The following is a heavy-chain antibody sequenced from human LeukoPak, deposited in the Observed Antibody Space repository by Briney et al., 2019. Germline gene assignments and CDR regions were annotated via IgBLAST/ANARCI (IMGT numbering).Heavy chain of an antibody. D-gene: IGHD3-22*01. Sequence: PGGSLRLSCAASGFTFSSYAMSWVRQAPGKGLEWVSAISGSGGSTYYADSVKGRFTISRDNSKNTLYLQMNSLRAEDTAVYYCAKDHYRLRTMIVVVSSVDYWGQGTLVTVSS. J-gene: IGHJ4*02. CDR3: AKDHYRLRTMIVVVSSVDY. CDR1: GFTFSSYA. V-gene: IGHV3-23*01. CDR2: ISGSGGST.